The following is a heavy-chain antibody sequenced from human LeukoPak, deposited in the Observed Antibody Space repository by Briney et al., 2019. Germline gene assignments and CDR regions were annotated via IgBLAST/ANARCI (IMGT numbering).Heavy chain of an antibody. J-gene: IGHJ4*02. CDR3: ARGRDGSADY. CDR1: GGSISSYY. V-gene: IGHV4-59*01. Sequence: SETLSLTCTVSGGSISSYYWSWIRQPPGKGLEWIGYIYYSGSTNYNPSLKSRVTISVDTSKSQFSLKLSSVTAADTAVYYCARGRDGSADYRGQGTLVTVSS. D-gene: IGHD5-24*01. CDR2: IYYSGST.